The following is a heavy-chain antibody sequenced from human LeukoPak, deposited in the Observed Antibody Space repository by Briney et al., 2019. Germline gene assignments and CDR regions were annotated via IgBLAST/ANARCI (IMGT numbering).Heavy chain of an antibody. CDR2: IYYSGST. J-gene: IGHJ3*02. CDR1: GGSISSGDYY. V-gene: IGHV4-30-4*01. Sequence: SQTLSLTCTVSGGSISSGDYYWRWIRQPPGKGLEWIGYIYYSGSTYYNPSLKSRVTISVDTSKNQFSLKLSSVTAADTAVYYCARDQSNDAFDIWGQGTMVTVSS. CDR3: ARDQSNDAFDI.